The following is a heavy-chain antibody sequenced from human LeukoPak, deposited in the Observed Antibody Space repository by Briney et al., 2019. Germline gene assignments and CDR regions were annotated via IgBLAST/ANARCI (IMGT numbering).Heavy chain of an antibody. Sequence: SETLSLTCTVSGGSISSSGYYRGWIRQPPGKGLEWIGSIYYTGSTYYNPSLKSRVTISVDTSKNQFSLKLSSVTAADTAVYYCARRYSYSSLPDYWGQGTLVTVSS. CDR2: IYYTGST. V-gene: IGHV4-39*01. J-gene: IGHJ4*02. CDR3: ARRYSYSSLPDY. CDR1: GGSISSSGYY. D-gene: IGHD6-19*01.